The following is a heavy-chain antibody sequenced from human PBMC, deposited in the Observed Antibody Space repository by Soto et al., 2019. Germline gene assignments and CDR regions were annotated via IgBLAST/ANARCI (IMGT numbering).Heavy chain of an antibody. CDR1: GYTFTSYA. CDR3: AREGRPYYYCYYMDV. Sequence: GASVKVSCKASGYTFTSYAMHWVRQAPGQRLEWMGWINAGNGNTKYSQKFQGRVTITRDTSASTAYMELSSLRSEDTAVYYCAREGRPYYYCYYMDVWGKGTTVTVSS. CDR2: INAGNGNT. V-gene: IGHV1-3*01. J-gene: IGHJ6*03. D-gene: IGHD1-1*01.